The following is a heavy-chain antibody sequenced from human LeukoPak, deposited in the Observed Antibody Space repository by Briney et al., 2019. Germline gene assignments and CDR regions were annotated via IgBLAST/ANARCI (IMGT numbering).Heavy chain of an antibody. CDR3: ARGSGQWGFDS. Sequence: SETLSLTCTVSGGSISSSGHYWSWIRQPPGKTLEWIGYIYYSGSTNYNPSLRSRVTISVDSSKNQFSLKLSSVTAADTAVYYCARGSGQWGFDSWGQGTLVTVSS. CDR1: GGSISSSGHY. CDR2: IYYSGST. J-gene: IGHJ4*02. V-gene: IGHV4-61*08. D-gene: IGHD3-10*01.